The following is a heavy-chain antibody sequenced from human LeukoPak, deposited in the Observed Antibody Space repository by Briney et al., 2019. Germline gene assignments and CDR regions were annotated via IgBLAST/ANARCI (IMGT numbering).Heavy chain of an antibody. J-gene: IGHJ1*01. Sequence: PGGSLRLSCAASGFSVSSNYMSWVRQAPGKGLEWVSTISGSGSGTYYADSVKGRFTISRDNSKNTVYLQMSSLRAEDTAAYYCAKDRGVTGAEYFQHWGQGTLVTVSS. V-gene: IGHV3-23*01. CDR2: ISGSGSGT. CDR1: GFSVSSNY. D-gene: IGHD1-20*01. CDR3: AKDRGVTGAEYFQH.